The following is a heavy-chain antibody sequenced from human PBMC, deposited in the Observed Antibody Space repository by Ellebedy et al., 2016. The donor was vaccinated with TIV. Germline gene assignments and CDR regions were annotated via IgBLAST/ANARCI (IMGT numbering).Heavy chain of an antibody. CDR3: AREAYGDTGTYYFDY. J-gene: IGHJ4*02. V-gene: IGHV4-59*01. Sequence: GSLRLSCTVSGGSISSYYWSWIWQPPGKGLEWIGYIYYSGSTNYNPSLKSRVTISVDTSKNQFSLKLSSVTAADTAVYYCAREAYGDTGTYYFDYWGQGTLVTVSS. CDR1: GGSISSYY. D-gene: IGHD4-17*01. CDR2: IYYSGST.